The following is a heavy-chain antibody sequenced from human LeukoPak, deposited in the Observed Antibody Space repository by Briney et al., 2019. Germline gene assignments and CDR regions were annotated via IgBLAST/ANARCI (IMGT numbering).Heavy chain of an antibody. CDR1: DYSISSGYH. V-gene: IGHV4-38-2*01. CDR2: IYHSGRS. CDR3: ARTLVAGPYSGDPSFDF. Sequence: SETLSLTCVVSDYSISSGYHWGWIRQPPGKGLEWIGTIYHSGRSYYNLSLRSRVIISVDTSKNQFSLKVNSVTAADTAVYYCARTLVAGPYSGDPSFDFWGQGILVTVSS. D-gene: IGHD5-12*01. J-gene: IGHJ4*02.